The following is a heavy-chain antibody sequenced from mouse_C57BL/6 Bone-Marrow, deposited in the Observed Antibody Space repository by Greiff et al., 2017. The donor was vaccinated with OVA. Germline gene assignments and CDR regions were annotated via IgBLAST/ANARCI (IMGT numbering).Heavy chain of an antibody. J-gene: IGHJ3*01. V-gene: IGHV1-53*01. CDR3: ARSGNRGYSNPGFAY. Sequence: QVQLQQPGTELVKPGASVKLSCKASGYTFTSYWMHWVKQRPGQGLEWIGNINPSNGGTNYNEKFKSKATLTVDKSSSTAYMQLSSLTSEDSAVXYCARSGNRGYSNPGFAYWGQGTLVTVSA. CDR1: GYTFTSYW. CDR2: INPSNGGT. D-gene: IGHD2-5*01.